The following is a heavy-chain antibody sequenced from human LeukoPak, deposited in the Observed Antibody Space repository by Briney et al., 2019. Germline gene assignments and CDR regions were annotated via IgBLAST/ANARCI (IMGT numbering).Heavy chain of an antibody. CDR2: ISSSSSYI. J-gene: IGHJ3*02. CDR1: GFTFSSYS. Sequence: GSLRLSCAASGFTFSSYSMNWVRQAPGKGLEWVSSISSSSSYIYYADSVKGRFTISRDNAKNSLYLQMNSLRAEDTAVYYCARRLYYDSSGYYPHDAFDIWGQGTMVTVSS. V-gene: IGHV3-21*01. CDR3: ARRLYYDSSGYYPHDAFDI. D-gene: IGHD3-22*01.